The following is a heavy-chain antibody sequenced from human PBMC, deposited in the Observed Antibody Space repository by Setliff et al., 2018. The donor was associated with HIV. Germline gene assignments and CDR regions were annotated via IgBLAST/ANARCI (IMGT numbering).Heavy chain of an antibody. V-gene: IGHV4-61*09. CDR1: GGSISSDNYY. D-gene: IGHD4-17*01. Sequence: SETLSLTCTVSGGSISSDNYYWSWIRQPAGKGLEWIGHIYTSGTTVYNHSLKSRVAISVDTSRNQFSLKLSSVTAADTAVYYCTRHAPGSDYGDAYYFDYWGQGRLVTVSS. J-gene: IGHJ4*02. CDR2: IYTSGTT. CDR3: TRHAPGSDYGDAYYFDY.